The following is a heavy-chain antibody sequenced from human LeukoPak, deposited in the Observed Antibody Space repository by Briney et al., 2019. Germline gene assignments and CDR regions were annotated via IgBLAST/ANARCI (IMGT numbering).Heavy chain of an antibody. J-gene: IGHJ4*02. CDR2: IRSSGSGT. V-gene: IGHV3-48*04. D-gene: IGHD1-7*01. CDR3: ARMNYVSTGWGAPFDY. Sequence: QTGGSLRLSCAASGFTFSSFSMNWVRQAPGKGLEWVSYIRSSGSGTDYTGSVKGRFTISRDNAKNSLYLQMNNLRAEDTAVYYCARMNYVSTGWGAPFDYWGQGTLVTVSS. CDR1: GFTFSSFS.